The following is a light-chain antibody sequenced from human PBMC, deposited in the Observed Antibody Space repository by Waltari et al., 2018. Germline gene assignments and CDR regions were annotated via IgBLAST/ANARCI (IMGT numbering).Light chain of an antibody. CDR3: QQHGTLPAT. CDR1: QSVGSRS. J-gene: IGKJ1*01. V-gene: IGKV3-20*01. CDR2: RAS. Sequence: EIVLTQSPGTASLSPGERVTLSCRASQSVGSRSLAWYQQKPGQAPRLIIYRASRWATGIPDRFSGGGSGTDFSLTSSRLEPEDFAVYYCQQHGTLPATFGQGTKVEIK.